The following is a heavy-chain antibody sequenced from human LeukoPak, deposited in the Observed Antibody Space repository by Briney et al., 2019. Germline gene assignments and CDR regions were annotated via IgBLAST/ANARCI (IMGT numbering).Heavy chain of an antibody. CDR2: IGTAGDT. J-gene: IGHJ3*02. Sequence: GGSLRLSCAASGFTFCSYDMHWVREATGKGLEWVSAIGTAGDTYYPGSVKGRFTISRENAKNSLYLQMNSLRAGDTAVYYCARGAPGAFDIWGQGTMVTVSS. CDR3: ARGAPGAFDI. V-gene: IGHV3-13*01. CDR1: GFTFCSYD. D-gene: IGHD7-27*01.